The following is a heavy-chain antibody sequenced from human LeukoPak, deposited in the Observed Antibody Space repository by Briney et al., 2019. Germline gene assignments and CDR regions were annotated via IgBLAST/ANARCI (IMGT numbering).Heavy chain of an antibody. J-gene: IGHJ6*03. CDR3: ARDGCSSTSCYYYYYYMDV. Sequence: GGSLRLPCAASGFTFDDYGMSWVRQAPGKGLEWVSGINWNGGSTGYADSVKGRFTISRDNAKNSLYLQMNSLRAEDTALYYCARDGCSSTSCYYYYYYMDVWGKGTTVTVSS. CDR1: GFTFDDYG. D-gene: IGHD2-2*01. CDR2: INWNGGST. V-gene: IGHV3-20*04.